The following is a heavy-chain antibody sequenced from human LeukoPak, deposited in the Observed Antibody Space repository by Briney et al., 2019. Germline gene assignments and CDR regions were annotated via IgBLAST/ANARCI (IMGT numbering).Heavy chain of an antibody. CDR2: IIPILGIA. J-gene: IGHJ4*02. CDR3: VRGALEYSSSPTGY. CDR1: GGTFSSYT. Sequence: ASVKVSCXASGGTFSSYTISWVRQAPGQGLGWMGRIIPILGIANYAQKFQGRVTITADKSTSTAYMELSSLRSEDTAVYYCVRGALEYSSSPTGYWGQGTLVTVSS. D-gene: IGHD6-6*01. V-gene: IGHV1-69*02.